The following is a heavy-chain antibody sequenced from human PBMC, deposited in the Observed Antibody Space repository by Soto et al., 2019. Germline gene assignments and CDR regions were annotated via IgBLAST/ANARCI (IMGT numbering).Heavy chain of an antibody. CDR2: ISYDGSNK. V-gene: IGHV3-30*18. J-gene: IGHJ3*02. CDR1: VFSFSSYG. D-gene: IGHD2-21*02. Sequence: QVQLVESGGGVVQPGRSLRLSCAASVFSFSSYGMHWVRQAPNKGLEWVAVISYDGSNKYYADSVKGRFTISRDNSKNTLYLQMNSLRAEDTAVYFFAKDLAYCGGDCLDAFDIWGQGTMVTVSS. CDR3: AKDLAYCGGDCLDAFDI.